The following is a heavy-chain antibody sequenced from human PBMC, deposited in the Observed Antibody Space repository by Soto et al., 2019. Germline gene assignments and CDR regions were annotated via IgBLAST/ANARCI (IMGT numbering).Heavy chain of an antibody. Sequence: PGGSLRLSCAASGFTFSSYSMNWVRQAPGKGLEWVSYVSSSSGTIYYADSVKGRFTISRDNAKNSLYLQMNSLRDEDTAVYYCARGGHYYDSSGYYYLWYFDYWGQGTLVTVSS. CDR2: VSSSSGTI. CDR3: ARGGHYYDSSGYYYLWYFDY. V-gene: IGHV3-48*02. CDR1: GFTFSSYS. D-gene: IGHD3-22*01. J-gene: IGHJ4*02.